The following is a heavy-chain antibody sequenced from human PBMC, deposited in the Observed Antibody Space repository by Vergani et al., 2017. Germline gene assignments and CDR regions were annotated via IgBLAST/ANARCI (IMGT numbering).Heavy chain of an antibody. Sequence: QVQLQQWGAGLLKPSETLSLTCAVYGGSFSGYYWSWIRQPPGKGLEWIGEINHSGSTNYNPSLKSRVTISVDTSKNQFSLKLSSVTAADTAVYYCARLYYYDSIGYPYAFDIWGQGTMVTVSS. D-gene: IGHD3-22*01. J-gene: IGHJ3*02. V-gene: IGHV4-34*01. CDR1: GGSFSGYY. CDR3: ARLYYYDSIGYPYAFDI. CDR2: INHSGST.